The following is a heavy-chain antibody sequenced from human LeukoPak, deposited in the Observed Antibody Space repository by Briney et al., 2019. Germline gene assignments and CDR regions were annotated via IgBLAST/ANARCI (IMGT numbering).Heavy chain of an antibody. D-gene: IGHD6-6*01. V-gene: IGHV3-23*01. CDR3: AKGGQYSSSSGFGY. CDR1: GFTFSSYA. J-gene: IGHJ4*02. CDR2: ISGSGGNT. Sequence: GGSLRLSCAASGFTFSSYAMSWVHQAPGKGLEGVSGISGSGGNTYYADSVKGRFTISRDNSKNTLYLQMNSLRAEDTAVYYCAKGGQYSSSSGFGYWGQGTLVTVSS.